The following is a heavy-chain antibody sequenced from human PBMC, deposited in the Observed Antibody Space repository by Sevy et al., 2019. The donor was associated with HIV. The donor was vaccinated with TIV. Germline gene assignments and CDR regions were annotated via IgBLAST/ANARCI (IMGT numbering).Heavy chain of an antibody. J-gene: IGHJ4*02. D-gene: IGHD6-25*01. CDR2: MYYSGST. CDR1: GGSLSLYF. CDR3: ARESIGATGDFDY. Sequence: SDTLSLTCTVSGGSLSLYFWSWIRQPPGKRLEWIGYMYYSGSTNYNPSLKSRVNISLDTSKNQFTLNLRSVTAADTAVYYCARESIGATGDFDYWGQGTLVTVSS. V-gene: IGHV4-59*01.